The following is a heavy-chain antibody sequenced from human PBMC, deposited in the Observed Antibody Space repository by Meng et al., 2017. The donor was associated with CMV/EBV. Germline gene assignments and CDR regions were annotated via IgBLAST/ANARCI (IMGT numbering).Heavy chain of an antibody. Sequence: GGSLRLSCAASGFTFSDYWMHWVRQAPGKGLVWASRINNDGGNTVYADSVKGRFTFSRDNAKNTLYLQMNSLRAEDTAVYYCARGLYGPDYWGQGTLVTVSS. J-gene: IGHJ4*02. CDR2: INNDGGNT. CDR1: GFTFSDYW. D-gene: IGHD4-17*01. V-gene: IGHV3-74*01. CDR3: ARGLYGPDY.